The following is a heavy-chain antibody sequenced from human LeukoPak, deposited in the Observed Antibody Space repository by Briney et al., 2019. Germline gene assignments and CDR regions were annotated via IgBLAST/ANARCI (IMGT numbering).Heavy chain of an antibody. V-gene: IGHV1-2*02. CDR2: VNPNSGGT. Sequence: ASVKVSCKASGYTFTGYYMHWVRQAPGQGLEWMEWVNPNSGGTNYAQKFQGRVTMTRDTSISTAYMELSRLRSDDTAVYYCARDIVGATTGDWGQGTLVTVSS. CDR1: GYTFTGYY. CDR3: ARDIVGATTGD. J-gene: IGHJ4*02. D-gene: IGHD1-26*01.